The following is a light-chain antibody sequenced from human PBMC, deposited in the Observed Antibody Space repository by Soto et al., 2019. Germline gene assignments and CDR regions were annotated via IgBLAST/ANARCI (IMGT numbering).Light chain of an antibody. J-gene: IGLJ1*01. CDR2: EVS. V-gene: IGLV2-8*01. CDR1: SNDAGGYNF. CDR3: SSLGV. Sequence: QSVLTPPPSASGSPRQSVTISCTETSNDAGGYNFVSWFQQHPGEAPKLMIYEVSQRPSGVPDRFSGSKSGNTASLTVSGLQAEDEADYYCSSLGVFGTGTKVTVL.